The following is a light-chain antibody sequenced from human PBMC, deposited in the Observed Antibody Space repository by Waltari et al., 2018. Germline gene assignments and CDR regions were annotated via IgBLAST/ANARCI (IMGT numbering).Light chain of an antibody. J-gene: IGKJ3*01. Sequence: DIQMTQSPSSLSASVGDRVTITCRASQSITSHFNWNQQKPGKAPTLLIYLTSNLQSGVPSRFSGSGSGTDFSLTISSLQPEDFATYYCQHHHIYPFTFGPGTKVDIK. CDR2: LTS. CDR1: QSITSH. V-gene: IGKV1-39*01. CDR3: QHHHIYPFT.